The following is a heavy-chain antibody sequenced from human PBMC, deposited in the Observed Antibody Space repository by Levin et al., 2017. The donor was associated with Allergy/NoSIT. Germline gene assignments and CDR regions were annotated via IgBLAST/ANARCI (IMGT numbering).Heavy chain of an antibody. CDR2: ISHDGSKN. Sequence: PGESLKISCAASGFTFSSFAVHWVRQAPGKGLEWVAVISHDGSKNYYADSVKGRFTTSRDNSKSTLYLQMNSLRPEDTAVYYCAKTIWYGSSSPPFDYWGQGTLVTVSS. CDR3: AKTIWYGSSSPPFDY. J-gene: IGHJ4*02. V-gene: IGHV3-30*18. CDR1: GFTFSSFA. D-gene: IGHD6-6*01.